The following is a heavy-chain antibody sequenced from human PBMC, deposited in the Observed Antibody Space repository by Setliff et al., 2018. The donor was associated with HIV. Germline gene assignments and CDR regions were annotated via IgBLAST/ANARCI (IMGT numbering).Heavy chain of an antibody. J-gene: IGHJ6*02. CDR3: IRDGRGVTTINYYYGMDV. Sequence: GESLKISCVGSGFTFGSHWMHWVRQSPGKGLVWISRINSDGTSPWYADSVKGRFPISRDNVKKTFYLQMNRLRVEDTAIYYCIRDGRGVTTINYYYGMDVWGQGATVTVSS. CDR1: GFTFGSHW. V-gene: IGHV3-74*01. D-gene: IGHD4-17*01. CDR2: INSDGTSP.